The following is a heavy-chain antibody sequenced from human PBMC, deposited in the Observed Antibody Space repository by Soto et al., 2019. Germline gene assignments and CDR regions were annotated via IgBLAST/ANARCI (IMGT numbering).Heavy chain of an antibody. CDR1: GGSISSGGYS. V-gene: IGHV4-30-2*01. Sequence: SETLSLTCAVSGGSISSGGYSWSWIRQPPGKGLEWIGYIYHSGSTYYNPSLKSRVTISVDRSKNQFSLKLSSVTAADTAVYYCARARGAKLLGSNWFDPWGQGTLVTVSS. J-gene: IGHJ5*02. CDR2: IYHSGST. CDR3: ARARGAKLLGSNWFDP. D-gene: IGHD1-26*01.